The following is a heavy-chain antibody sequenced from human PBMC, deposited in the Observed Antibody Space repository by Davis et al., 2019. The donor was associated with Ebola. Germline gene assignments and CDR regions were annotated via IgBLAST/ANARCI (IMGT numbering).Heavy chain of an antibody. V-gene: IGHV3-9*01. D-gene: IGHD3-16*02. J-gene: IGHJ4*02. Sequence: SLKISCAASGFTFDDYAMHWVRQAPGKGLEWVSGISWNSGSIGYADSVKGRFTISRDNAKNSLYLQMDSLRAEDTAVYYCARVSAWANYFDYWGQGTLVTVSS. CDR3: ARVSAWANYFDY. CDR1: GFTFDDYA. CDR2: ISWNSGSI.